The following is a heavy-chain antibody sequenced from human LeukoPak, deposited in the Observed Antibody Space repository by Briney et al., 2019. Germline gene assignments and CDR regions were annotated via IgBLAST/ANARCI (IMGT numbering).Heavy chain of an antibody. D-gene: IGHD6-6*01. J-gene: IGHJ6*02. CDR2: IDYSGST. V-gene: IGHV4-59*01. Sequence: SETLSLTCTVSGGSISSYYWSWIRQPPGKGLEWIEYIDYSGSTNYNPSLKSRVTISVDTSKNQFSLKLSSVTAADTAVYSCASRSSGYYYGMDVWGQGTTVTVSS. CDR3: ASRSSGYYYGMDV. CDR1: GGSISSYY.